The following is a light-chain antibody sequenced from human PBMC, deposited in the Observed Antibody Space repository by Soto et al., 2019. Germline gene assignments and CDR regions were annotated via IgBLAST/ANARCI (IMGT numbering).Light chain of an antibody. CDR2: KAS. CDR3: QHYNSYSEA. Sequence: DIQMTQSPSTLSGSVGDRVTITCRASQTISSWLAWYQQKPGKXPXXLIYKASTLKSGVPSRFSGSGSGTEFTLTISSLQPDDFATYYCQHYNSYSEAFGQGTKV. CDR1: QTISSW. V-gene: IGKV1-5*03. J-gene: IGKJ1*01.